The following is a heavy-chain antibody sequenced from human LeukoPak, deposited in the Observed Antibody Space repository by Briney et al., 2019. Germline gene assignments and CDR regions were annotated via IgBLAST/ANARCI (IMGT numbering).Heavy chain of an antibody. CDR1: GYRFTNYR. Sequence: GESLKISCRGSGYRFTNYRIAWVRQMPGKGLEWMGIIYPGDSETRYSPSFQGQVTISVDKSINTAYLQWSSLKTSDTAMYYCARLDEDFYYAGSGYYFWGQGTLVTVSS. V-gene: IGHV5-51*01. J-gene: IGHJ4*02. CDR2: IYPGDSET. CDR3: ARLDEDFYYAGSGYYF. D-gene: IGHD3-22*01.